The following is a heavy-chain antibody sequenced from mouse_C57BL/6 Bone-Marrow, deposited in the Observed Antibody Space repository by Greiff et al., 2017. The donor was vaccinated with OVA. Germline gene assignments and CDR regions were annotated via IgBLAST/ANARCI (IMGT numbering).Heavy chain of an antibody. CDR2: ISSGGSYT. D-gene: IGHD4-1*01. V-gene: IGHV5-6*01. CDR3: ASLGRYFDV. J-gene: IGHJ1*03. Sequence: EVKLVESGGDLVKPGGSLKLSCAASGFTFSSYGMSWVRQTPDKRLEWVATISSGGSYTYYPDSVKGRFTITRDNTKNTRYLHMSSLKSEYTAMYYCASLGRYFDVWGTGTTVTVSS. CDR1: GFTFSSYG.